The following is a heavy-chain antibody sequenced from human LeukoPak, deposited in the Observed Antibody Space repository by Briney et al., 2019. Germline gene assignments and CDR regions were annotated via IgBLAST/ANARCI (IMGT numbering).Heavy chain of an antibody. J-gene: IGHJ4*02. CDR2: VSSSGSML. D-gene: IGHD6-13*01. CDR3: TRRPYSSSWYYFDY. CDR1: GFTFSDYY. Sequence: GGSLRLSCTVSGFTFSDYYMSWVRQAPGKGLEWVSYVSSSGSMLHYADSVEGRFTISRGNAKNSLYLQMSSLRVEDTAVYYCTRRPYSSSWYYFDYWGQGTLVTVSS. V-gene: IGHV3-11*04.